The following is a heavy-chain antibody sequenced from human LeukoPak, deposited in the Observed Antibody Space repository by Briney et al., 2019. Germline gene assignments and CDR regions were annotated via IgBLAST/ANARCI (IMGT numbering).Heavy chain of an antibody. V-gene: IGHV4-38-2*02. J-gene: IGHJ4*02. CDR2: IYHSGST. D-gene: IGHD2/OR15-2a*01. CDR3: ARSGPPSMNCDY. Sequence: SETLSLTCTVSGYSISSGYYWGWIRQPPGKGLEWIGSIYHSGSTYYNPSLKSRVTISVDTSKNQFSLKLSSVTAADTAVYYCARSGPPSMNCDYWGQGTLVTVSS. CDR1: GYSISSGYY.